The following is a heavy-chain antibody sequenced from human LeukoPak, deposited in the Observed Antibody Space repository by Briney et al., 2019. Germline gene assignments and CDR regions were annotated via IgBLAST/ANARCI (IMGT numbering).Heavy chain of an antibody. D-gene: IGHD1-26*01. CDR1: GGSFSGYY. CDR3: ARISGSYSSY. Sequence: PSETLCLTCTVYGGSFSGYYWHWIRQPPGKGLEWIGEINHSGSTNYNPSLKSRVTISLDTSKNQFSLQLSSVTAADTAVYYCARISGSYSSYWGQGTLVTVSS. J-gene: IGHJ4*02. V-gene: IGHV4-34*01. CDR2: INHSGST.